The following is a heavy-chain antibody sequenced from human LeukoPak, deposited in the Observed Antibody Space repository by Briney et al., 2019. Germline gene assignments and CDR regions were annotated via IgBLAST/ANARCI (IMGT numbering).Heavy chain of an antibody. CDR2: IYYSGST. CDR3: ARARYDSVWGSYRYFDF. D-gene: IGHD3-16*02. Sequence: SETLSLTCTVSGGSISSYSWSWIRQPPGKGLEWIGYIYYSGSTNYNPSLKSRVTISVDTSKNQFSLKLTSATAADTAVYYCARARYDSVWGSYRYFDFWGQGTLVTVSS. J-gene: IGHJ4*02. CDR1: GGSISSYS. V-gene: IGHV4-59*12.